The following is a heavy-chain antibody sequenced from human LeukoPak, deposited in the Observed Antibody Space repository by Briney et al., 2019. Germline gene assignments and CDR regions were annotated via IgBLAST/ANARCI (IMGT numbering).Heavy chain of an antibody. Sequence: GASVKLSCKASGGTFSSYAISWVRQAPGQGLEWMGGIIPIFGTANYAQKFQGRVTITADESTSTAYMELSSLRSEDTAVYYCARVAEDCSGGSCYSIYYYYYYMDVWGKGTTVTVSS. V-gene: IGHV1-69*13. CDR2: IIPIFGTA. CDR1: GGTFSSYA. J-gene: IGHJ6*03. CDR3: ARVAEDCSGGSCYSIYYYYYYMDV. D-gene: IGHD2-15*01.